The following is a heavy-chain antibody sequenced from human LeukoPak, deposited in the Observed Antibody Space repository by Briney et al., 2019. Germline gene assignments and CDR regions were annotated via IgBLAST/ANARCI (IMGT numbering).Heavy chain of an antibody. CDR2: INHSGST. V-gene: IGHV4-34*01. D-gene: IGHD6-13*01. CDR1: GGSFSGYY. J-gene: IGHJ1*01. Sequence: SETLSLTCAVYGGSFSGYYWSWIRQPPGKGLEWIGEINHSGSTNYNPSLKSRVTISVDTSKNQFSLKLNSVTAADTAVYYCARGRVGPGMLKGYSSSFFQHWGQGTLVTVSS. CDR3: ARGRVGPGMLKGYSSSFFQH.